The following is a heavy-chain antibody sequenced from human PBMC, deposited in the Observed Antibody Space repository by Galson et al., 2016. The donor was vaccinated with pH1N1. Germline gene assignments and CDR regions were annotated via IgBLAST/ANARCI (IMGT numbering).Heavy chain of an antibody. Sequence: SLRLSCAASGFTFSSYGMHWVRQAPGRGLEWVAGISYDGSNKYYADSVKGRFTISRDNSKNTLYLQMNSLRAEDTAVYYCAKDRGLCGGNSGEEVYYYHGMDVWGQGTTVTVSS. CDR3: AKDRGLCGGNSGEEVYYYHGMDV. V-gene: IGHV3-30*18. J-gene: IGHJ6*02. CDR2: ISYDGSNK. D-gene: IGHD4-23*01. CDR1: GFTFSSYG.